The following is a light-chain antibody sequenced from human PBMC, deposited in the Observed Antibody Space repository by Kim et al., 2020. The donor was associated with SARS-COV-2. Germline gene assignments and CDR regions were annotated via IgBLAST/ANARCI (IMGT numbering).Light chain of an antibody. J-gene: IGKJ2*01. V-gene: IGKV1-5*03. CDR3: QQYNSFHYT. CDR1: QSIGSW. CDR2: KSS. Sequence: DIQMTQSPSTLSASVVDRVTITCRASQSIGSWLAWYQQKPGRAPKLLIFKSSNLESGVPSRFSGSGSGTEFTLTISSLQPDDFATYYCQQYNSFHYTFGQGTKLEI.